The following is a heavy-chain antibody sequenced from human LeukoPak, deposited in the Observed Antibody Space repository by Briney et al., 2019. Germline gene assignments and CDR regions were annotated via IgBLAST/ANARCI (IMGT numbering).Heavy chain of an antibody. J-gene: IGHJ4*02. V-gene: IGHV1-69*13. D-gene: IGHD2-2*01. CDR3: ARETIPIVVVPAAMYYFDY. Sequence: SVKVSCKASGGTFSSYAISWVGQAPGQGLEWMGGIIPIFGTANYAQKFQGRVTITADESTSTAYMELSSLRSEDTAVYYCARETIPIVVVPAAMYYFDYWGQGTLVTVSS. CDR1: GGTFSSYA. CDR2: IIPIFGTA.